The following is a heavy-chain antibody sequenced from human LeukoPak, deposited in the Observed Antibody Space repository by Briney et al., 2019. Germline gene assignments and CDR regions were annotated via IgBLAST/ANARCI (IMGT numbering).Heavy chain of an antibody. CDR3: ARVPGTLGNAGSKGIAAAGYYFDY. CDR1: AYSISSGYY. Sequence: SETLSLTCTVSAYSISSGYYGGWTRQPPGKGLVWIGSFYHSGSSYYNASLKSRVTISVDTSRTQFSLKLSAVTAADTAVYYCARVPGTLGNAGSKGIAAAGYYFDYWGQGTLVTVSS. CDR2: FYHSGSS. V-gene: IGHV4-38-2*02. J-gene: IGHJ4*02. D-gene: IGHD6-13*01.